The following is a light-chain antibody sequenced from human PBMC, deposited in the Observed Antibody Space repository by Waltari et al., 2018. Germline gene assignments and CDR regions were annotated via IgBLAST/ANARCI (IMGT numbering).Light chain of an antibody. J-gene: IGLJ2*01. CDR1: SSDVGGYKY. CDR2: DAI. V-gene: IGLV2-14*03. Sequence: QSALTQPDSVSGSPGQSITISCTGTSSDVGGYKYVSWYQQYPGKAPKVIIYDAINRPSGVSNRFSGSKSGNSASLTISGLQAEDEAEYYCGSFISSTTGIFGGGTRLTVL. CDR3: GSFISSTTGI.